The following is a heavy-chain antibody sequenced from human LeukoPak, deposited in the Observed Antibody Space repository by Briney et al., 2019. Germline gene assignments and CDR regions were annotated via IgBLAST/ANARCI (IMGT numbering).Heavy chain of an antibody. Sequence: SVKVSCKASGGTFSSYAISWVRQAPGQGLEWMGGIIPIFGTANYAQKFQGRVTITTDESTSTAYMELSSLRSEDTAVYYCARVRGVLPTPPGRYYYYYYGMDVWGQGTTVTVSS. CDR1: GGTFSSYA. D-gene: IGHD3-10*01. J-gene: IGHJ6*02. CDR3: ARVRGVLPTPPGRYYYYYYGMDV. CDR2: IIPIFGTA. V-gene: IGHV1-69*05.